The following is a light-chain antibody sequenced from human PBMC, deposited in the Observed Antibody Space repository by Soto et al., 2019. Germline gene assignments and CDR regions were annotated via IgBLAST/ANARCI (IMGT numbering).Light chain of an antibody. CDR3: SSYAGSNNLGV. J-gene: IGLJ1*01. CDR2: EVS. V-gene: IGLV2-8*01. Sequence: QSVLTQPPSASGSPGQSVTISCTGTSSDVGGFNYVSWYQQHPGKAPKLMIYEVSKRPSGVPDRFSGSKSGNTASLTVSGLQAEDEVDYYCSSYAGSNNLGVFGTGTKVTVL. CDR1: SSDVGGFNY.